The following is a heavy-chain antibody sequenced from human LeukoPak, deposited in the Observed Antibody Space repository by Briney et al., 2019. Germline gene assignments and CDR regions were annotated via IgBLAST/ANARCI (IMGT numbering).Heavy chain of an antibody. CDR2: IYYSGST. J-gene: IGHJ6*03. Sequence: PSQTLSLTCTVSGGSISSGDYYWSWIRQPPGKGLEWIGYIYYSGSTYYNPSLKSRVTISVDTSKNQFSLKLSSVAAADTAVYYCARIGYSSSWYSPYYYYYYMDVWGKGTTVTVSS. V-gene: IGHV4-30-4*01. CDR1: GGSISSGDYY. CDR3: ARIGYSSSWYSPYYYYYYMDV. D-gene: IGHD6-13*01.